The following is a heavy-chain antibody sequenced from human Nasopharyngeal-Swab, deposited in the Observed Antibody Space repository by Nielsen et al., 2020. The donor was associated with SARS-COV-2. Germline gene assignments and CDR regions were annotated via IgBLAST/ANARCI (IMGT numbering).Heavy chain of an antibody. J-gene: IGHJ5*02. D-gene: IGHD3-3*01. CDR2: IYTSGST. CDR3: ARDGSIFPPDWFDP. CDR1: GCSISSYY. Sequence: ESLKISCTVSGCSISSYYWSWIRQPAGKGLEWIGRIYTSGSTNYNPSLKSRVTMSVDTSKNQFSLKLSSVTAADTAVYYCARDGSIFPPDWFDPWGQGTLVTVSS. V-gene: IGHV4-4*07.